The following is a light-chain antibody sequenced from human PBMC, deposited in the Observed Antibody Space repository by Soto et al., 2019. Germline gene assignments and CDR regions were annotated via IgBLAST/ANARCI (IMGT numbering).Light chain of an antibody. J-gene: IGLJ1*01. V-gene: IGLV2-14*01. CDR1: SSDVGGYKF. Sequence: QSVLTQPASVSGSPGQSITISCTGTSSDVGGYKFVSWYQQHPGKAPKFIIYDVSIRPSGVSNRFSGSKSGNTASLTISGLKAEDEADYYCSSYTSGSHYVFGTGTKVTVL. CDR2: DVS. CDR3: SSYTSGSHYV.